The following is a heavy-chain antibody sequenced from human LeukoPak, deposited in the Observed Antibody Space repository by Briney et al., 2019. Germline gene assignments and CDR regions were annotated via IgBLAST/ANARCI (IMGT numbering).Heavy chain of an antibody. J-gene: IGHJ4*02. D-gene: IGHD3-22*01. CDR2: MYYTGST. Sequence: SETLSLTRTVSGGSVSSSSYYWGWIRQPPGKGLEWIGSMYYTGSTYYNPSLKSRVTISVDTSKNQFSLKLSSVTAADTAVYYCARHVGYYDTTGNFRDYWGQGTLVTVSS. CDR1: GGSVSSSSYY. CDR3: ARHVGYYDTTGNFRDY. V-gene: IGHV4-39*01.